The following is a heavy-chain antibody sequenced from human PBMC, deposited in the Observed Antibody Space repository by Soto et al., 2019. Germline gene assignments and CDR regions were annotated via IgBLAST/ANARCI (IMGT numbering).Heavy chain of an antibody. D-gene: IGHD3-16*02. CDR2: ISGSGGST. J-gene: IGHJ4*02. Sequence: PGESLKIFCAASGFTFSSYAMSWVRQAPGKGLEWVSAISGSGGSTYYADSVKGRFTISRDNSKNTLYLQMNSLRAEDTAVYYCANPPVSRWGSYRFDYWGQGTLVTVSS. CDR1: GFTFSSYA. CDR3: ANPPVSRWGSYRFDY. V-gene: IGHV3-23*01.